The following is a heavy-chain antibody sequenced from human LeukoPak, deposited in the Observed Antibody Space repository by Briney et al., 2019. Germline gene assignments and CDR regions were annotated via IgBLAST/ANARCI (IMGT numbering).Heavy chain of an antibody. CDR3: ARNAILVATET. Sequence: GGSLRLSCAASGFIVSSTYMSWVRQAPGKGLEWVSVMYSGGSTFYADSVKGRFTISRDNSKNTLYLQVNRLRVDDTAVYYCARNAILVATETWGQGTLVTVSS. D-gene: IGHD5-12*01. CDR2: MYSGGST. J-gene: IGHJ5*02. CDR1: GFIVSSTY. V-gene: IGHV3-53*01.